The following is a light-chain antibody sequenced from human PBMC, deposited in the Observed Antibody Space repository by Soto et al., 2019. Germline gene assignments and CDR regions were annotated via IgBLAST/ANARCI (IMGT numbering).Light chain of an antibody. Sequence: IVVKHSPATLSVSAGERASLSCRASQSVSSNLAWYQQKPGQAPRLLIYGASTRATGIPARFSGSGSGTEFTLTISSLQSEDFATYYCQHYNALPWPFGQGTIVDIK. J-gene: IGKJ1*01. CDR2: GAS. CDR1: QSVSSN. V-gene: IGKV3-15*01. CDR3: QHYNALPWP.